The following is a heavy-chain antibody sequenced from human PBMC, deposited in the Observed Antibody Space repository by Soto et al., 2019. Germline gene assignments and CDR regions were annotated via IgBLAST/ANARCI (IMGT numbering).Heavy chain of an antibody. CDR1: GFTFSDCE. CDR3: VRRMASPDX. CDR2: ITSGGRSI. J-gene: IGHJ5*02. D-gene: IGHD2-15*01. V-gene: IGHV3-48*03. Sequence: GGSLRLSCTASGFTFSDCEMNWVRQAPGKGLEWVSYITSGGRSIYYEESVKVRFIISIENAENSLYLKMNSLRTEDTAVYYCVRRMASPDXWGQGTLVTVSX.